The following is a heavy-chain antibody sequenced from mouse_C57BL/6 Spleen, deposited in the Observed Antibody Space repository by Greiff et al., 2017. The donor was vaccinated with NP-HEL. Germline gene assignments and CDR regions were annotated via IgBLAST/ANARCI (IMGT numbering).Heavy chain of an antibody. CDR1: GYTFTSYW. CDR3: ARGGGYDRFAY. D-gene: IGHD2-2*01. V-gene: IGHV1-52*01. J-gene: IGHJ3*01. Sequence: QVQLQQSGAELVRPGSSVKLSCKASGYTFTSYWMHWVKQRPIQGLEWIGNIDPSDSETHYNQKFKDKATLTVDKSSSTAYMQLSSLKSEDSAVYYCARGGGYDRFAYWGQGTLVTVSA. CDR2: IDPSDSET.